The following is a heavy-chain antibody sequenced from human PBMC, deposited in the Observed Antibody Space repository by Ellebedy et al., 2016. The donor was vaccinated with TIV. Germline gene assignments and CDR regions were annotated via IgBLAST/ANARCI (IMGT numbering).Heavy chain of an antibody. Sequence: SQTLSLTCVISADSVSSTSAAWNWIRQSPSRGLEWLGRTYYRSKWYNVYAVSVKSRITINPDTSKNQFSLQLNSVTPEDTAVYYCERAGWLRFDYYYGMDVWGQGTTVTVSS. CDR1: ADSVSSTSAA. CDR2: TYYRSKWYN. V-gene: IGHV6-1*01. D-gene: IGHD5-12*01. J-gene: IGHJ6*02. CDR3: ERAGWLRFDYYYGMDV.